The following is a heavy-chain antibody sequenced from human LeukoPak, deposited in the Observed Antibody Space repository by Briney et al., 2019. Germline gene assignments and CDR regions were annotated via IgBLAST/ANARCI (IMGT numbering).Heavy chain of an antibody. CDR1: GYTFTSYD. D-gene: IGHD2-2*02. CDR2: MNPNSGNI. Sequence: GASVKVSCKASGYTFTSYDINWVRQATGQGLEWMGWMNPNSGNIGYAQKFQGRVTMTRDTSISTAYMELSRLRSDDTAVYYCASFIVVVPAAIFHDAFDIWGQGTMVTVSS. CDR3: ASFIVVVPAAIFHDAFDI. V-gene: IGHV1-8*01. J-gene: IGHJ3*02.